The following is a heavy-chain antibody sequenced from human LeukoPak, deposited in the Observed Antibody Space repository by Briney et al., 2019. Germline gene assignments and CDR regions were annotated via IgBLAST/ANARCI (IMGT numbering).Heavy chain of an antibody. D-gene: IGHD3-22*01. J-gene: IGHJ4*02. Sequence: GASVKVSCKASGGTFSSYASTWVRQPPGQGLDWMGRIIPILGIANYAQKFQGRVTITADKSTSTAYMELSSLRSEDTAVYYCAREGSSGYFDYWGQGTLVTVSS. CDR1: GGTFSSYA. V-gene: IGHV1-69*04. CDR3: AREGSSGYFDY. CDR2: IIPILGIA.